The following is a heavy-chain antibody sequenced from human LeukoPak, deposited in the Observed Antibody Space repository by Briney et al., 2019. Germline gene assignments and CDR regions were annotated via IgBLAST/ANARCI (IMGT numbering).Heavy chain of an antibody. Sequence: QTGGSLRLSCAASGFTFSSYAMSWVRQAPGKGLEWVSVIYSGGSTYYADSVKGRFTISRDNSKNTLYLQMNSLRAEDTAVYYCARWTYSNYFDYWGQGALVTVSS. V-gene: IGHV3-66*01. D-gene: IGHD4-11*01. CDR3: ARWTYSNYFDY. CDR1: GFTFSSYA. CDR2: IYSGGST. J-gene: IGHJ4*02.